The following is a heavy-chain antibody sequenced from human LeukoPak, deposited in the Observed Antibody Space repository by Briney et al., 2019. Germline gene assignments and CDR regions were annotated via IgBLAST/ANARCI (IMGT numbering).Heavy chain of an antibody. CDR1: GGSISSGIYY. CDR3: ARSPTYGSGSYYPRLFNY. D-gene: IGHD3-10*01. J-gene: IGHJ4*02. V-gene: IGHV4-61*09. Sequence: SQTLSLTCTVSGGSISSGIYYWSWIRQPAGKGLEWIGHIYTSGSTNYNPSLKSRVTISVDTSKNQFSLKLSSVTAADTAVYYCARSPTYGSGSYYPRLFNYWGQGTLVTVSS. CDR2: IYTSGST.